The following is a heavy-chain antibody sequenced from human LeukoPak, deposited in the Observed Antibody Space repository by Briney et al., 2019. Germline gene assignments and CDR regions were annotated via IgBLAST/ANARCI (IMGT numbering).Heavy chain of an antibody. V-gene: IGHV1-2*02. J-gene: IGHJ5*02. D-gene: IGHD4-17*01. CDR2: INPNSGGT. CDR3: ARDLEYGDYVNWFDP. CDR1: GYTFTRYY. Sequence: ASVKVSCKASGYTFTRYYMHWGGHAPGQRLGWMGWINPNSGGTNCAQKFQGRVTMTRDTSISTAYMELSRLRSDDTAVYYCARDLEYGDYVNWFDPWGQGTLVTVSS.